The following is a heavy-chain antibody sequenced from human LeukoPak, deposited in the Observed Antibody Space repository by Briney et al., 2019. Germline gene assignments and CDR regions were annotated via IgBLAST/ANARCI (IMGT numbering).Heavy chain of an antibody. Sequence: GGSLRLSCAASGFTFSSYAMSWVRQAPGKGLEWVSAISGSDGSTYYADSVKGRFTISRDNSKNTLYLQMNSLRAEDTAVYYCAKDRTGTFWFDPWGQGTLVTVSS. CDR1: GFTFSSYA. CDR3: AKDRTGTFWFDP. CDR2: ISGSDGST. D-gene: IGHD3/OR15-3a*01. V-gene: IGHV3-23*01. J-gene: IGHJ5*02.